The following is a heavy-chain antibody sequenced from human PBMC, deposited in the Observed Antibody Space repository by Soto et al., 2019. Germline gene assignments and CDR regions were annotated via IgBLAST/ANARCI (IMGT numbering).Heavy chain of an antibody. CDR3: ATDHYYYYGMDV. CDR2: FDPEDGET. V-gene: IGHV1-24*01. Sequence: EASVKVSCKVSGYTLTELSMHWVLQAPGKGLEWMGGFDPEDGETIYAQKFQGRVTMTEDTSTDTAYMELSSLRSEDTAVYYCATDHYYYYGMDVWGQGTTVTVSS. CDR1: GYTLTELS. J-gene: IGHJ6*02.